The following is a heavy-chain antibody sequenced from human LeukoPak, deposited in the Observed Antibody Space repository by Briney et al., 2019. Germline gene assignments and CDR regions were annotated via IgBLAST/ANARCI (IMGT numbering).Heavy chain of an antibody. V-gene: IGHV4-59*01. Sequence: SETLSLTCTVSGGSINYYYWSWFRQPPGKGLEWIGYIHYSGSNNYNFSLKGRVNISADTSKSQFPLKLSSVTAADTADKYCARGAGWYVYWVRGTLVTLSP. CDR3: ARGAGWYVY. CDR2: IHYSGSN. CDR1: GGSINYYY. J-gene: IGHJ4*02. D-gene: IGHD6-19*01.